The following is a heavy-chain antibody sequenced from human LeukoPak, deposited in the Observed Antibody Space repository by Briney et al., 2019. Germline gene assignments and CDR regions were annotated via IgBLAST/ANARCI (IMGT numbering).Heavy chain of an antibody. V-gene: IGHV3-74*01. Sequence: GGSVRLSCAASGLNLSNHWQHWVRQTPGKGLVWVSRIISDGSSTSYADFVKGRFTNSRDNAKSTLYLQMTSLRAEYTGVYYCARDGSLPDYWAQGPLVTVSS. CDR2: IISDGSST. CDR1: GLNLSNHW. J-gene: IGHJ4*02. CDR3: ARDGSLPDY.